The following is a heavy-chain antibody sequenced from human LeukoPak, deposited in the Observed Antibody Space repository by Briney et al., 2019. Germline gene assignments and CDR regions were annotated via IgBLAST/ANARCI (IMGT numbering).Heavy chain of an antibody. CDR2: LNGRGDSP. CDR3: AKGPHRDY. V-gene: IGHV3-23*01. J-gene: IGHJ4*02. CDR1: GFTFSNYA. Sequence: GGSLRLSCAASGFTFSNYAMSWVRQAPGKGLEWVSSLNGRGDSPYYADSVKGRFTISRDNSKNTLYLQMHSLRVEDTAVYNCAKGPHRDYWGQGTLLTVSS.